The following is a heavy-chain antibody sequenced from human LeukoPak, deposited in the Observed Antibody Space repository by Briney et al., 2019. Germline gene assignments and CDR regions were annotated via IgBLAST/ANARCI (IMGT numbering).Heavy chain of an antibody. Sequence: PSETLSLTCTVSGGSISSSSYYWGWIRQPPGKGLEWIGTIYYSGSTYYNPSLKSRVTISVDTSKNQFSLKLSSVTAADTAVYYCARRKLLDYWGQGTLVTVSS. J-gene: IGHJ4*02. V-gene: IGHV4-39*01. CDR1: GGSISSSSYY. CDR2: IYYSGST. CDR3: ARRKLLDY. D-gene: IGHD2-15*01.